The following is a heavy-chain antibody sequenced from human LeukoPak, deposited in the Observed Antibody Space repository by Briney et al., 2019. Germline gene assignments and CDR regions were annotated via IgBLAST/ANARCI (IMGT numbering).Heavy chain of an antibody. CDR2: IKQDGSEK. V-gene: IGHV3-7*01. J-gene: IGHJ6*03. CDR3: ARVRYQLLGGMDV. D-gene: IGHD2-2*01. Sequence: PGGSLRLSCAASGFTFSSYWMSWVPQAPGKGLERVANIKQDGSEKYYVDSVKGRFTISRDNAKNSLYLQMNSLRAEDTAVYYCARVRYQLLGGMDVWGKGTTVTVSS. CDR1: GFTFSSYW.